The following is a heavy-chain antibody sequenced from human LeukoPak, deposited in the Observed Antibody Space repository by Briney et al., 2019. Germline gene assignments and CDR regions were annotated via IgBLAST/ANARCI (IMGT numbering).Heavy chain of an antibody. CDR1: GFTFSSYG. CDR3: AKDVRFLEWLLSY. V-gene: IGHV3-30*18. CDR2: ISHDGSNK. D-gene: IGHD3-3*01. J-gene: IGHJ4*02. Sequence: GGSLRLSCAASGFTFSSYGMHWVRQAPGKGLEWVAGISHDGSNKYYADSVKGRFTISRDNSKNTLYLQMNSLRAEDTAVYYCAKDVRFLEWLLSYWGQGTLVTVSS.